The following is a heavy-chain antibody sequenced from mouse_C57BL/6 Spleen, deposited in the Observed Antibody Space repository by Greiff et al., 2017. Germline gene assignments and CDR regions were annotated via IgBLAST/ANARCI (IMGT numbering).Heavy chain of an antibody. J-gene: IGHJ4*01. V-gene: IGHV1-26*01. CDR2: INPNNGGT. Sequence: EVKLQQSGPELVKPGASVKISCKASGYTFTDYYMNWVKQSHGKSLEWIGDINPNNGGTSYNQKFKGKATLTVDKSSSTAYMELRSLTSEDSAVYYCARSQIMDYWGQGTSVTVSS. CDR3: ARSQIMDY. CDR1: GYTFTDYY.